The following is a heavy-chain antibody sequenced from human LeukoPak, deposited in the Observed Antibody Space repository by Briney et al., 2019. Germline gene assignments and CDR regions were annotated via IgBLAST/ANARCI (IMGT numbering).Heavy chain of an antibody. V-gene: IGHV3-48*04. D-gene: IGHD3/OR15-3a*01. CDR2: ISSSSSTI. CDR3: AKVYWTDY. CDR1: GFTFSSYS. J-gene: IGHJ4*02. Sequence: GGSLRLSCAASGFTFSSYSMNWLRQAPGKGLEWVSFISSSSSTIYYADSVKGRFTISRDNAKNTLYLQMNSLRAEDTAVYYCAKVYWTDYWGQGTLVTVSS.